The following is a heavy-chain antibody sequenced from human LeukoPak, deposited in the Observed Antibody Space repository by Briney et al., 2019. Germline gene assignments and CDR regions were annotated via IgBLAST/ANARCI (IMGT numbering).Heavy chain of an antibody. CDR3: ARVGATHDY. CDR1: GGSFSGYY. J-gene: IGHJ4*02. CDR2: INHSGST. D-gene: IGHD2-15*01. Sequence: SETLSLACAVYGGSFSGYYWSWIRQPPGKGLEWIGEINHSGSTNYNPSLKSRVTISVDTSKNQFSLKLSSVTAADTAVYYCARVGATHDYWGQGTLVTVSS. V-gene: IGHV4-34*01.